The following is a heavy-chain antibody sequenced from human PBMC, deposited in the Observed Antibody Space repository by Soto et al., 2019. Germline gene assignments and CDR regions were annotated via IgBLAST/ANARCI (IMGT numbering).Heavy chain of an antibody. V-gene: IGHV3-21*01. CDR3: ARGILGGVRIDYGMDG. J-gene: IGHJ6*02. CDR2: ITSAGSYI. D-gene: IGHD2-8*02. Sequence: EVQLVESGGGLVKPGGSLRLSCAASGFTFSNYNMNWVRQPPGQGLEWVSPITSAGSYIYYAESLKGRVTISRDNAKNSLFLQMTSLRAEDTALYFCARGILGGVRIDYGMDGWGQGATVTVSS. CDR1: GFTFSNYN.